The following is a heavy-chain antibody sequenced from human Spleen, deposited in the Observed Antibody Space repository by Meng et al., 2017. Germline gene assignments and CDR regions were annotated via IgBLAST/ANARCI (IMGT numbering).Heavy chain of an antibody. J-gene: IGHJ4*02. V-gene: IGHV5-51*01. CDR3: ARQGLYSSDWYYFDY. CDR2: IYPGDSDT. CDR1: GYSFTSYW. D-gene: IGHD6-19*01. Sequence: KVSCKGSGYSFTSYWIGWVRQMPGKGLEWMGIIYPGDSDTRYSPSFQGQVTISADKSINTAYLQWSSLKASDTAMYFCARQGLYSSDWYYFDYWGQGTLVTVSS.